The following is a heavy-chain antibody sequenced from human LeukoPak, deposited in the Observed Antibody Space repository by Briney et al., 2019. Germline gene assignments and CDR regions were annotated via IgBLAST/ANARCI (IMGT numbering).Heavy chain of an antibody. CDR2: IYSGDSDT. CDR3: ARRDDILTGYYLDY. D-gene: IGHD3-9*01. CDR1: GYSFTSYC. Sequence: GESPKIFCKGSGYSFTSYCIGWVRHMPEKGVEGMGIIYSGDSDTRYSPSFQRQVTISADKSISTAYLQWSSLKASDTAMYYCARRDDILTGYYLDYWGQGTLVTVSS. V-gene: IGHV5-51*01. J-gene: IGHJ4*02.